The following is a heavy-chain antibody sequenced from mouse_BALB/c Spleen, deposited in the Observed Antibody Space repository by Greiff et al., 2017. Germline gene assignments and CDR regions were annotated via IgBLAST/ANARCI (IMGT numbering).Heavy chain of an antibody. CDR2: INPYNDGT. V-gene: IGHV1-14*01. CDR1: GYTFTSYV. CDR3: AREERYGSFAY. J-gene: IGHJ3*01. Sequence: EVQLQQSGPELVKPGASVKMSCKASGYTFTSYVMHWVKQKPGQGLEWIGYINPYNDGTKYNEKFKGKATLTSDKSSSTAYMELSSLTSEDSAVYYCAREERYGSFAYWGQGTLVTVSA. D-gene: IGHD1-2*01.